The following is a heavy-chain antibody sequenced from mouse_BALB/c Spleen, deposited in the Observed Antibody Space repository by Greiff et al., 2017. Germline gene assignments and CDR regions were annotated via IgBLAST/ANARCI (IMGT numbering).Heavy chain of an antibody. CDR2: INSNGGST. CDR3: ARDHPYDYDEGYYAMDY. Sequence: EVQVVESGGGLVQPGGSLKLSCAASGFTFSSYGMSWVRQTPDKRLELVATINSNGGSTYYPDRVKGRFTISRDNAKNTLYLQMSSLKSEDTAMYYCARDHPYDYDEGYYAMDYWGQGTSVTVSS. J-gene: IGHJ4*01. V-gene: IGHV5-6-3*01. CDR1: GFTFSSYG. D-gene: IGHD2-4*01.